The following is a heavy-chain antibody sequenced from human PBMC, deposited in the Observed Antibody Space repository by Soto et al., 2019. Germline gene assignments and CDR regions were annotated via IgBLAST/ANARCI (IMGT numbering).Heavy chain of an antibody. D-gene: IGHD2-8*01. CDR1: VYTFTRYG. CDR3: AKNGQPPYYYYGMDV. Sequence: QGQLVQSGAEVKKPGASVKVSCKASVYTFTRYGISWVRQAPGQGLEWLGWISGYNGDTNYAQKFQGRVTMTIDTSTSTAYMELRSLTSDDTAVYYCAKNGQPPYYYYGMDVWGQGTTVTVSS. J-gene: IGHJ6*02. CDR2: ISGYNGDT. V-gene: IGHV1-18*01.